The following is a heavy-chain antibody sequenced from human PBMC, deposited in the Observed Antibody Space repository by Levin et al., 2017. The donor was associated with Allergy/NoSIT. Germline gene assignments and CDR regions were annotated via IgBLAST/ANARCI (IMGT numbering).Heavy chain of an antibody. Sequence: SETLSLTCNVSGDSITTYYWSWIRQPPGKGLEWIGYIHHSGNINYNPSLKSRVTISVDTSKHQLSLKLNSVSAADTAVYYCARDWSSAFDIWGQGTMVTVSS. J-gene: IGHJ3*02. CDR2: IHHSGNI. CDR3: ARDWSSAFDI. V-gene: IGHV4-59*01. D-gene: IGHD3-3*01. CDR1: GDSITTYY.